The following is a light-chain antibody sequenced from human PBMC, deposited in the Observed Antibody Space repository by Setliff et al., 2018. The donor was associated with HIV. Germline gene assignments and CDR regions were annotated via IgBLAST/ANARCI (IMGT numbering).Light chain of an antibody. CDR2: DVT. V-gene: IGLV2-11*01. CDR3: SSYTSRNILYV. J-gene: IGLJ1*01. Sequence: QSALTQPRSVSGSPGQSVTISCTGTSSDVGVYDSVSWFQQNPGKAPKLMIDDVTKRPSGVPDRFSGSKSGDTASLTISGLRAEDEADYYCSSYTSRNILYVFGTGTKVTV. CDR1: SSDVGVYDS.